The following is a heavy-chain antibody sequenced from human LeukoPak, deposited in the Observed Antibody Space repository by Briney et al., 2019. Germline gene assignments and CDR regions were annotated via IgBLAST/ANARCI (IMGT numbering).Heavy chain of an antibody. J-gene: IGHJ6*03. CDR2: ISRSGSTK. Sequence: GGSLRLSCAASGFTFSGYNMRWIRQAPGKGLEWVSSISRSGSTKYYADSVKGRFTISRDNAKNSLFLQMNSLRAEDTAVYYCARVLRYCSGGNCYSGGLGYMDVWGKGTTVTISS. D-gene: IGHD2-15*01. V-gene: IGHV3-11*01. CDR1: GFTFSGYN. CDR3: ARVLRYCSGGNCYSGGLGYMDV.